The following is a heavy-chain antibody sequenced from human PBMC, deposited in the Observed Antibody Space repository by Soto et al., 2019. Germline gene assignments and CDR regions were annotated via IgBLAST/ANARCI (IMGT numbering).Heavy chain of an antibody. D-gene: IGHD3-10*01. CDR2: IYYSGST. V-gene: IGHV4-39*01. Sequence: QLQLQESGPGLVKPSETLSLTCTVSGGSISSSSYYWGWIRQPPGKGLEWIGSIYYSGSTYYYPSLKSRVTISVDTSKNQFSLMLSSVTAADTAVYYCARHLDYYGSGGYYNYYFDYWGQGTLVTVSS. CDR3: ARHLDYYGSGGYYNYYFDY. CDR1: GGSISSSSYY. J-gene: IGHJ4*02.